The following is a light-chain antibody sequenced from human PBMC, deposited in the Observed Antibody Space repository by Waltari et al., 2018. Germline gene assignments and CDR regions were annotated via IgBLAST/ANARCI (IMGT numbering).Light chain of an antibody. V-gene: IGKV1-NL1*01. Sequence: DIQMTQSPSSLSASVGNRVTITCRASQGISNSLAWYQQKPGKAPKLLVYAASRLESGVPSRLSGDGSGTDYTLTISSLQPEDFATYYCQQYYNTPRITVGRGTRLEIK. CDR1: QGISNS. CDR2: AAS. CDR3: QQYYNTPRIT. J-gene: IGKJ5*01.